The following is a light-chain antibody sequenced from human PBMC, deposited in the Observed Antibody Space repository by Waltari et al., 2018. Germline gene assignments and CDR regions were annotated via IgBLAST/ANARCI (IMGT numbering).Light chain of an antibody. CDR3: QVWDANTDPGV. CDR1: NIERKR. CDR2: YDS. J-gene: IGLJ1*01. V-gene: IGLV3-21*01. Sequence: SSVLTLPPSVAAAPGETARVTCGGNNIERKRVHWYQQKPGQAPVLVISYDSDRPSGIPERFSGSNSGDTATLTISRVEAGDEADYYCQVWDANTDPGVFGTGTEVTVL.